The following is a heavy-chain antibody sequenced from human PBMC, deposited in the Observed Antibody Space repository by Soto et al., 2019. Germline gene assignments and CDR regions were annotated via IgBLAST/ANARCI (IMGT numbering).Heavy chain of an antibody. CDR3: ARLDQNYVAS. Sequence: PGESLKISCKASGYSFINYWIGWVRQMPGKGLEWMAIINPGNSETRYSPAFQGQVTISADKSVTTTYLQWDSLKASDSAMYFCARLDQNYVASWGQGTRVTVSS. CDR2: INPGNSET. V-gene: IGHV5-51*01. CDR1: GYSFINYW. J-gene: IGHJ4*02. D-gene: IGHD6-6*01.